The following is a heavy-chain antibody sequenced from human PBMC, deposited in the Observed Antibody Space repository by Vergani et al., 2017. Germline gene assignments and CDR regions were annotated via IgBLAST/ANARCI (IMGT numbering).Heavy chain of an antibody. Sequence: QVQLQESGPGLVKPSETLFLTCTVSGDSVISTDYHCGWIRQPPGKGLEWIGSMDYSGSTSYNPSLESRISISFETPKNQFSLRLTSVTAADTAVYYCASKRGACRAAYCHSYDFWGPGTLVGVSS. CDR3: ASKRGACRAAYCHSYDF. D-gene: IGHD2-15*01. V-gene: IGHV4-39*01. CDR2: MDYSGST. J-gene: IGHJ4*02. CDR1: GDSVISTDYH.